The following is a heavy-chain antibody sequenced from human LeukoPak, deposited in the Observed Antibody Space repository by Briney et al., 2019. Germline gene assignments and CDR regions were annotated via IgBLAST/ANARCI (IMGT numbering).Heavy chain of an antibody. CDR2: TSHSGTT. CDR3: AKTTRASIRSAFDI. Sequence: SETLSLTCTVSGGSVTTSSYYWGWVRQPPGKGLEWIGCTSHSGTTFYSPSLRSRVSISVDTSNSQFSLKLSSMTATDTAVYYCAKTTRASIRSAFDIWGQGTLVTVSS. D-gene: IGHD1-7*01. J-gene: IGHJ3*02. V-gene: IGHV4-39*01. CDR1: GGSVTTSSYY.